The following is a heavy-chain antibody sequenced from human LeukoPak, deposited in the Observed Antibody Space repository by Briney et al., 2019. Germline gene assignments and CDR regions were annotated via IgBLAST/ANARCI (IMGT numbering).Heavy chain of an antibody. J-gene: IGHJ6*02. CDR1: GGSISSSSYY. V-gene: IGHV4-39*01. CDR2: IYYSGST. Sequence: SETLSLTCTVSGGSISSSSYYWGWIRQPPGKGLEWIGSIYYSGSTYYNPSLKSRVTISVDTSKNQFSLKLSSVTAADTAVYHCATFTISTLSGDGMDVWGQGTTVTVSS. CDR3: ATFTISTLSGDGMDV. D-gene: IGHD3-3*01.